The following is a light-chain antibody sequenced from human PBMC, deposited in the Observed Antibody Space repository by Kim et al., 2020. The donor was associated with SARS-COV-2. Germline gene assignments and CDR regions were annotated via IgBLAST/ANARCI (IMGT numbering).Light chain of an antibody. CDR1: QNLEHSDGHTF. CDR2: QIS. CDR3: MQSTQFPRT. Sequence: PSSISCMSSQNLEHSDGHTFLSWLQRRPGQSPRLLIYQISNRFSGVPDRFSGSGAGTDFTLKISRVEAEDVGLYYCMQSTQFPRTFGQGTKVDIK. V-gene: IGKV2-24*01. J-gene: IGKJ1*01.